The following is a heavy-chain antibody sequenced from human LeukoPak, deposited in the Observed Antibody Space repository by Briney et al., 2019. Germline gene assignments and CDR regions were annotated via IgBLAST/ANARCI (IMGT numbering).Heavy chain of an antibody. D-gene: IGHD1-26*01. V-gene: IGHV4-4*07. J-gene: IGHJ4*02. CDR2: IYTSGST. Sequence: SETLSLTCTVSGGSINNYYWTWIRQPAGKGLEWIGRIYTSGSTNYNPSLKSRVTMSVDTSKNQFSLKLSSVTAADTAVYYCARHIVGATMRIDYWGQGTLVTVSS. CDR3: ARHIVGATMRIDY. CDR1: GGSINNYY.